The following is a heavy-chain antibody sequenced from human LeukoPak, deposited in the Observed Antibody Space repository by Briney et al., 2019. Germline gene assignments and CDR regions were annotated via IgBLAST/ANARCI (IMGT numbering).Heavy chain of an antibody. CDR3: ARDLSNWKYYYYYYYMDV. Sequence: ASVKVSCKASGYTFTSYAMNWVRQAPGQGLEWMGWINTNTGNPTYAQGFTGRFVFSLDTSVSAAYLQISGLKAEDTAVYYCARDLSNWKYYYYYYYMDVWGKGTTVTVSS. CDR2: INTNTGNP. J-gene: IGHJ6*03. V-gene: IGHV7-4-1*02. D-gene: IGHD1-20*01. CDR1: GYTFTSYA.